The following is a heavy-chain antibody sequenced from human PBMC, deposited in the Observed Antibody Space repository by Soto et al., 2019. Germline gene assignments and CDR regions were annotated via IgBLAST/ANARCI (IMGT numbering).Heavy chain of an antibody. CDR2: IGPESGAT. J-gene: IGHJ5*02. D-gene: IGHD5-12*01. CDR1: GYTFTGHY. Sequence: ASVKVSCKASGYTFTGHYIHWVRQAPEQGPEWMGEIGPESGATRYAQRFQGRVTITADESTSTAYMELSSLRSEDTAVYYCARDGDGYPSPFDPWGQGTLVTVSS. CDR3: ARDGDGYPSPFDP. V-gene: IGHV1-2*02.